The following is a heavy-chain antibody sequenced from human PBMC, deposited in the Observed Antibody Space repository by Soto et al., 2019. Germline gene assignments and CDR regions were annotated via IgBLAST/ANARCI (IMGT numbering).Heavy chain of an antibody. CDR3: ARDSLDGYNSDY. CDR1: GGTFSSYA. D-gene: IGHD5-12*01. V-gene: IGHV1-69*06. J-gene: IGHJ4*02. CDR2: IIPIFGTG. Sequence: GASVKASCKASGGTFSSYAISWVRQAPGQGLEWMGEIIPIFGTGNYAQKFQGRVTITADKSTSTAYMELSSLRSEDTAVYYCARDSLDGYNSDYWGQGTLVTVSS.